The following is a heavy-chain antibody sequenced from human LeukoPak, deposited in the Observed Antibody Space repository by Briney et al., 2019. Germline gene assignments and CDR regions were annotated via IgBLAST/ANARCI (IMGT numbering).Heavy chain of an antibody. CDR1: GGSISSYY. CDR3: ARVEASDSGSYYLHFDY. CDR2: IYYSGST. J-gene: IGHJ4*02. D-gene: IGHD1-26*01. V-gene: IGHV4-59*06. Sequence: TETLSLTCTVSGGSISSYYWSWIRQPPGKGLEWIGYIYYSGSTYYNPSLKSRVTISVDTSKNQFSLKLSSVTAADTAVYYCARVEASDSGSYYLHFDYWGQGTLITVSS.